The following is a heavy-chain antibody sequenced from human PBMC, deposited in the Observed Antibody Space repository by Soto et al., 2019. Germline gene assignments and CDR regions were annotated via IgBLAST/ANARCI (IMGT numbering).Heavy chain of an antibody. D-gene: IGHD5-12*01. V-gene: IGHV4-59*12. CDR3: ARESIDPRGYSGYNRLDP. CDR1: GGSISSYY. CDR2: IYYSGST. Sequence: SETLSLTCTVSGGSISSYYWSWIRQPPGKGLEWIGYIYYSGSTNYNPSLKSRVTISVDTSKNQFSLKLSSVTAADTAVYYCARESIDPRGYSGYNRLDPWGQGTLVTVSS. J-gene: IGHJ5*02.